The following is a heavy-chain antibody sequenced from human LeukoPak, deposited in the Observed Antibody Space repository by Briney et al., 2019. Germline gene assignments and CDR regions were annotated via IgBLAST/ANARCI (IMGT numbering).Heavy chain of an antibody. CDR3: ATTYDSYDAFDI. Sequence: ASVKVSCKASGYTFTGYYMHWVRQAPGQGLEWMGRINPNSGGTNYAQKFQGRVTMTRDTSISTAYMELSRLRSDDTAVYYCATTYDSYDAFDIWGQGTMVTVSS. CDR1: GYTFTGYY. D-gene: IGHD2-21*02. J-gene: IGHJ3*02. CDR2: INPNSGGT. V-gene: IGHV1-2*06.